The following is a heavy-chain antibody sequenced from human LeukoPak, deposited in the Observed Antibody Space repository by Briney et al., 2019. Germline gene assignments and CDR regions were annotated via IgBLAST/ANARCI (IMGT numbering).Heavy chain of an antibody. CDR1: GFTLSSYG. D-gene: IGHD5-24*01. CDR3: SKDAEDGYNSAPFDY. J-gene: IGHJ4*02. CDR2: LRYDGSTI. Sequence: GGSLRLSCAASGFTLSSYGMHWVRQAPGKGLGWVAFLRYDGSTIYYADSVKGRFTISRDNSKNTLYLQMNRLRAEDTAVYFCSKDAEDGYNSAPFDYWGQGTLVTVSS. V-gene: IGHV3-30*02.